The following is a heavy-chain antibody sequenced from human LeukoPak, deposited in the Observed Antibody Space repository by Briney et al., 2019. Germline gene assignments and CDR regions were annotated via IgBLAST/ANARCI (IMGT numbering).Heavy chain of an antibody. J-gene: IGHJ4*02. CDR3: ARVVMVRGGPLDY. CDR1: GGSISSGDYY. D-gene: IGHD3-10*01. Sequence: SETLSLTCTVSGGSISSGDYYWSWIRQPPGKGLEWIGYIYYSGSTYYNPSLKSRVTISVDTSKNQFSLKLSSVTAADTAVYYCARVVMVRGGPLDYWGQGTLVTVSS. V-gene: IGHV4-30-4*01. CDR2: IYYSGST.